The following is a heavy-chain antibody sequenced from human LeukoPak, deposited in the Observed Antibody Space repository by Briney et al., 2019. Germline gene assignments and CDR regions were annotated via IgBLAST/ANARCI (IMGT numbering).Heavy chain of an antibody. Sequence: GASVNVSRKASGYTFTTYYMHWVRQAPGQGLEWMGIINPNGGSTSYAQKFQGRVTMTRDMSTSTVYMELSSLKSEDTAVYYCTRGARRSASGDYFDYWGQGTLVTVSS. J-gene: IGHJ4*02. CDR2: INPNGGST. CDR1: GYTFTTYY. D-gene: IGHD6-25*01. CDR3: TRGARRSASGDYFDY. V-gene: IGHV1-46*01.